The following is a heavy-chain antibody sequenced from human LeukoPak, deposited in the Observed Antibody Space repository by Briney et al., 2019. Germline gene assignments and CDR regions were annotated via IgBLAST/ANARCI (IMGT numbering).Heavy chain of an antibody. CDR3: AKDLGMTTVTTLDY. Sequence: SVKVSCKASGGTFSSYAISWVRQAPGQGLEWMGGIIPIFGTANYAQKFQGRVTITTDESTSTAYMELSSLRSEDTAVYYCAKDLGMTTVTTLDYWGQGTLVTVSS. CDR2: IIPIFGTA. J-gene: IGHJ4*02. D-gene: IGHD4-17*01. CDR1: GGTFSSYA. V-gene: IGHV1-69*05.